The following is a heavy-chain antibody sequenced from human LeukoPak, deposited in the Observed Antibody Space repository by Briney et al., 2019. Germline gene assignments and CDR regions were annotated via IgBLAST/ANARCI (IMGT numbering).Heavy chain of an antibody. CDR1: GGSVSSDS. D-gene: IGHD3-10*01. J-gene: IGHJ2*01. CDR3: ARLGKMNLVQGVFWYFDL. CDR2: IYNTGNS. V-gene: IGHV4-59*08. Sequence: SETLSLTCTVSGGSVSSDSWNWIRQSPGKGLEWIGYIYNTGNSNHNPSLKNRITISFDKSKSQLSLVLTSVTAADTAIYYCARLGKMNLVQGVFWYFDLWGRGTLVTVSS.